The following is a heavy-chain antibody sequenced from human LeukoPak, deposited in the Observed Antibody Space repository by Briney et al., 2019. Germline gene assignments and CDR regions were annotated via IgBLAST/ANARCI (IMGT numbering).Heavy chain of an antibody. CDR3: ARLREYGGAITCHYLDL. D-gene: IGHD5-12*01. CDR2: IHKRGTT. J-gene: IGHJ2*01. CDR1: GVSIENFY. V-gene: IGHV4-4*09. Sequence: ASETLSLTCTVSGVSIENFYWTWIRQPPGKSLEYIAYIHKRGTTNYDPSLESRVTISIDTPKNQVSLRLTSVTAADTAVYYCARLREYGGAITCHYLDLWGRGTLLTVSP.